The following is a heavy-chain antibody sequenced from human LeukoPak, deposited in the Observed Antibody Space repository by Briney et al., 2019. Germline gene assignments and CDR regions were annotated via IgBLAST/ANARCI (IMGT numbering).Heavy chain of an antibody. CDR3: ARVTKLYYFDY. CDR1: GGSISSGGYY. V-gene: IGHV4-31*03. Sequence: SETLSLTCTVSGGSISSGGYYWSWIRQHPGKGLEWIGCIYYSGSTYYNPSLKSRVTISVDTSKNQFSLKLSSVTAADTAVYYCARVTKLYYFDYWGQGTLVTVSS. J-gene: IGHJ4*02. D-gene: IGHD1-1*01. CDR2: IYYSGST.